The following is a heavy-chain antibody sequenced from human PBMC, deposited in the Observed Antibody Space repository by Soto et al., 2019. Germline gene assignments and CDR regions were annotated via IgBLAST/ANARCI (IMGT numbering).Heavy chain of an antibody. CDR2: ISAYNGNT. CDR3: ARDSYYYGSGATDY. CDR1: GGTFSSYT. Sequence: GASVKVSCKASGGTFSSYTIIWVRQAPGQGLEWMGWISAYNGNTNYAQKLQGRVTMTTDTSTSTAYMELRSLRSDDTAVYYCARDSYYYGSGATDYWGQGTLVTVSS. V-gene: IGHV1-18*01. J-gene: IGHJ4*02. D-gene: IGHD3-10*01.